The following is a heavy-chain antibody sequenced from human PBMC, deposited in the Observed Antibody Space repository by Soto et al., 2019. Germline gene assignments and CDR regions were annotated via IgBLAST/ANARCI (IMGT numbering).Heavy chain of an antibody. V-gene: IGHV3-21*01. J-gene: IGHJ4*02. CDR2: ITIGSDYI. D-gene: IGHD3-9*01. Sequence: EVQLVESVGGLVNSGGSLRLSCAASGFTCSSYTMNGLPLIPGKGLYWVPFITIGSDYINFADSGKGRFTISRHDANNSLFLQMSSLRAEDTAVYYCTREPVVTIFRRGQRGSFDNWSQGTLVTVSS. CDR1: GFTCSSYT. CDR3: TREPVVTIFRRGQRGSFDN.